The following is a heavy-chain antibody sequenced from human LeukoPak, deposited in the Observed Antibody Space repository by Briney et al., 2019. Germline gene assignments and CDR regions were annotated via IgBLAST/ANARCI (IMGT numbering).Heavy chain of an antibody. CDR3: ARGYYGSGSYYPDY. J-gene: IGHJ4*02. Sequence: GGSLRLSCAASGFTFSSYWMHWVRQAPGKGLVWVSRINSDGSSTSYADSVKGRFTISRDNAKNTLYLQMNSLRAEDTAMYYCARGYYGSGSYYPDYWGQGTLVTVSS. V-gene: IGHV3-74*01. CDR1: GFTFSSYW. CDR2: INSDGSST. D-gene: IGHD3-10*01.